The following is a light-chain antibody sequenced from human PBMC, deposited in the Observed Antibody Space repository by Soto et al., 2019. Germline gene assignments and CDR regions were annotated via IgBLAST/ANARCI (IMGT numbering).Light chain of an antibody. Sequence: QTVVTQEPSLTVSPGRTVTLTCASSTGAVTSGHYTNWLQQKPGQAPRALIYSTDTKHSWTPARFSGSLLGGKAALTLSGAQPEDEADYYCLLYYGGAVIFGGGTQLPVL. CDR2: STD. CDR3: LLYYGGAVI. V-gene: IGLV7-43*01. J-gene: IGLJ7*01. CDR1: TGAVTSGHY.